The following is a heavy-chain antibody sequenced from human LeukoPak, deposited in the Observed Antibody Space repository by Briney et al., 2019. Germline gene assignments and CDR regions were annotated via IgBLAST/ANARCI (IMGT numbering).Heavy chain of an antibody. CDR1: GYSFTSYW. D-gene: IGHD3-3*01. J-gene: IGHJ4*02. V-gene: IGHV5-51*01. Sequence: GESLKISCKGSGYSFTSYWIGWVRQMPGKGLEWMGIIYPGDSDTRYSPSFQGQVTISADKSISTAYLQWSSLEASDTAMYYCARHSYDFWSGYLVDYWGQGTLVTVSS. CDR3: ARHSYDFWSGYLVDY. CDR2: IYPGDSDT.